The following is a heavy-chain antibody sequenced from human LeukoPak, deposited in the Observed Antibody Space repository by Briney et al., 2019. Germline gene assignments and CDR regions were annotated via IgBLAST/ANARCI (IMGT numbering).Heavy chain of an antibody. D-gene: IGHD2-8*01. CDR1: GFTFSHAW. CDR2: IRSKTDGGTT. V-gene: IGHV3-15*01. CDR3: TVDTNTDSQYY. J-gene: IGHJ4*02. Sequence: GGSLRLSCAGSGFTFSHAWMSWVRQGPGKGLEWVGRIRSKTDGGTTDYAAPVKGRFTISRDDSENTLYLQMNSLKTEDTGIYHCTVDTNTDSQYYWGQGTLVTVSS.